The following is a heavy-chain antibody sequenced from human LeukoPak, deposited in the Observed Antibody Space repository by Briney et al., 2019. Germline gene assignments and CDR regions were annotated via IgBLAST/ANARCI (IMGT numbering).Heavy chain of an antibody. V-gene: IGHV4-59*01. Sequence: SETLSLTSTVSGGSISSYYWCWVRAPPGKGLGWIGYIHYSGSTNYTASLKSRTTIRADSSKNQSSPKPRSVTAADTAVYYCAIADLNYIAVAGYFYNCGQGTLVTVSS. CDR2: IHYSGST. CDR1: GGSISSYY. D-gene: IGHD6-19*01. J-gene: IGHJ4*02. CDR3: AIADLNYIAVAGYFYN.